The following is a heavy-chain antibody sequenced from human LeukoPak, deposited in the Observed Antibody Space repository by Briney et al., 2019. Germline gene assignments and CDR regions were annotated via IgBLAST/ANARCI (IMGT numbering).Heavy chain of an antibody. CDR2: IYYGGTT. D-gene: IGHD4/OR15-4a*01. J-gene: IGHJ6*02. CDR3: AREDPQTKVPEGMDI. V-gene: IGHV4-59*01. Sequence: KPSETLSLTCTVSGGSISNSYWSWIRQPPGKGLEWIGYIYYGGTTNYNPSLKSRVTISVDTSKNQFSLKLNSVTAADTAVYYCAREDPQTKVPEGMDIWGQGTTVTVSS. CDR1: GGSISNSY.